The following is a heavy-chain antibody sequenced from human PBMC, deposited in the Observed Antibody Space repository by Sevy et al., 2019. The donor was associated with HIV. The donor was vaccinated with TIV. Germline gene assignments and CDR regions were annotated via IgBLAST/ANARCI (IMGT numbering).Heavy chain of an antibody. D-gene: IGHD3-10*01. CDR2: IKAKIDGETT. Sequence: GGSLRLSCGGSGFNISSASMNWVRQAPGRGLEWVGRIKAKIDGETTDYGAPVKGRFIISRDDSRKMVYVQLNSVKSEDTAMYFCTTRPYGSIIDYWGQGTLVTVSS. CDR3: TTRPYGSIIDY. CDR1: GFNISSAS. V-gene: IGHV3-15*07. J-gene: IGHJ4*02.